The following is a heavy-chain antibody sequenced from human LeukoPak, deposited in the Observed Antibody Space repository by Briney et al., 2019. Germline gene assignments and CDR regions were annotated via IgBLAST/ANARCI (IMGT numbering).Heavy chain of an antibody. J-gene: IGHJ3*02. D-gene: IGHD4-17*01. V-gene: IGHV4-34*01. CDR3: ASIQKLMTTVTNDAFDI. CDR2: INHSGST. CDR1: GGSFSGYY. Sequence: PSETLSLTCAVYGGSFSGYYWSWIRQPPGKGLEWIGEINHSGSTNYNPSLKSRVTISVDTSKNQFSLKLSSVTAADTAVYYCASIQKLMTTVTNDAFDIWAQGTMVTVSS.